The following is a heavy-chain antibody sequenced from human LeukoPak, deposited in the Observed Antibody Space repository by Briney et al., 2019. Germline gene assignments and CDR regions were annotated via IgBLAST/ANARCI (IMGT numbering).Heavy chain of an antibody. CDR3: ARGPKRAVVPAARLFDC. CDR2: ISAYNGNT. CDR1: GYTFTSYG. J-gene: IGHJ4*02. Sequence: ASVKVSCKASGYTFTSYGISWVRQAPGQGLEWMGWISAYNGNTNYAQKLQGRVTMTTDTSTSTAYMELRSLRSDDTAVYYCARGPKRAVVPAARLFDCWGQGTLVTVSS. V-gene: IGHV1-18*01. D-gene: IGHD2-2*01.